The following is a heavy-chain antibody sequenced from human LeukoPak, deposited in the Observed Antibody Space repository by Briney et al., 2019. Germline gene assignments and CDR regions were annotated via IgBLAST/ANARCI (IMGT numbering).Heavy chain of an antibody. V-gene: IGHV1-46*01. CDR2: INPNGINT. Sequence: ASVKVSCKASGYIFTNYYMHWVRQAPGQGLEWMGIINPNGINTNYAQNFQGRVTMTRDMSTNTVYMELSSLRSEDTAVYYCARGTVATIGYFDYWGQGTLVTVSS. J-gene: IGHJ4*02. CDR1: GYIFTNYY. CDR3: ARGTVATIGYFDY. D-gene: IGHD5-12*01.